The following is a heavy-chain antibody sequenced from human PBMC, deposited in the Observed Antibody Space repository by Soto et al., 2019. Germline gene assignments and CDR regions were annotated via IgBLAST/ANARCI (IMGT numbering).Heavy chain of an antibody. D-gene: IGHD3-10*01. CDR1: GGTFSSYA. CDR3: RHYYGSGSYYKGGYHGMDV. Sequence: GASVKVSCKASGGTFSSYAISWLRQAPGQGLEGMGGIIPIFGKANYAQKFQGRVTITADESTSTAYMGLSSLRSEDTAVYYCRHYYGSGSYYKGGYHGMDVWGQGTTVTVSS. V-gene: IGHV1-69*13. CDR2: IIPIFGKA. J-gene: IGHJ6*02.